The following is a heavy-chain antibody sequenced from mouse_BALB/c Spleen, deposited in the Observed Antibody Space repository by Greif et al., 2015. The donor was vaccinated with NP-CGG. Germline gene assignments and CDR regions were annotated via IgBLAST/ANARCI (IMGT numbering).Heavy chain of an antibody. CDR1: GFTFSSYG. CDR2: INSNGGST. CDR3: ATGFAY. Sequence: EVKLVEPGGGLVQPGGSLKLSCAASGFTFSSYGMSWVRQTPDKRLELVATINSNGGSTYYPDSVKGRFTISRDNAKNPLYLQMSSLKSEDTAMYYCATGFAYWGQGTLVTVSA. V-gene: IGHV5-6-3*01. J-gene: IGHJ3*01.